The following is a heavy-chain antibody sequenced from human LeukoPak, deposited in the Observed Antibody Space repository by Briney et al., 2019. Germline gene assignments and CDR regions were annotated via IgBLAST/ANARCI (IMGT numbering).Heavy chain of an antibody. D-gene: IGHD3-3*01. V-gene: IGHV4-59*08. CDR1: GGSISSYY. J-gene: IGHJ4*02. Sequence: SETLSLTCTVSGGSISSYYWSWIRQPPGKGLEWIGYIYYSGSTNYNPSLKSRVTISVGTSKNQFSLKLSSVTAADTAVYYCARHVAINRDKGYTYYDFWSGYYPTPNFDYWGQGTLVTVSS. CDR3: ARHVAINRDKGYTYYDFWSGYYPTPNFDY. CDR2: IYYSGST.